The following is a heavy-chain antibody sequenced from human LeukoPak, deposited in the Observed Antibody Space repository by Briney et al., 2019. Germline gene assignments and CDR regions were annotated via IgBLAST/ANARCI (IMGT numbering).Heavy chain of an antibody. Sequence: GGSLRLSCVASGFAFISYGMHWVRQAPGKGLEWVSAISGSGGSTYYADSVKGRFTISRDNSKNTLYLQMNSLRAEDTAVYYCAKSIQTQLEDWEWDYWGQGTLVTVSS. CDR3: AKSIQTQLEDWEWDY. CDR1: GFAFISYG. J-gene: IGHJ4*02. CDR2: ISGSGGST. V-gene: IGHV3-23*01. D-gene: IGHD3/OR15-3a*01.